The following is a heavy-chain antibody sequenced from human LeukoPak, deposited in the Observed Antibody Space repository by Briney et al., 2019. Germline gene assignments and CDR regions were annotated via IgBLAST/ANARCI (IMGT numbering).Heavy chain of an antibody. CDR2: MYYTGST. V-gene: IGHV4-59*01. J-gene: IGHJ6*02. Sequence: SETLSLTCSVSGGSISSDYWAWIRQPPGKGLDWIGYMYYTGSTNYNPSLKSRVTISLATSKKQFSLKLSSVTAADTAVYYCVRVSVAYGMDVWGRGTTVTVSS. CDR3: VRVSVAYGMDV. CDR1: GGSISSDY.